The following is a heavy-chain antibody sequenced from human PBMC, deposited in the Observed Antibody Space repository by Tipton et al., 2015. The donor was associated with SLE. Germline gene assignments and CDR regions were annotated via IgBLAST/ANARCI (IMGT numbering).Heavy chain of an antibody. CDR1: GFTFSDYY. J-gene: IGHJ4*02. Sequence: SLRLSCAASGFTFSDYYMSWIRQAPGKGLEWVSYISSSSSYTNYADSVKGRFTISRDNAKNSLYLQMNSLRAEDTAVYYCARQAGDYGGNGYWGQGTLVTVSS. CDR2: ISSSSSYT. D-gene: IGHD4-23*01. V-gene: IGHV3-11*06. CDR3: ARQAGDYGGNGY.